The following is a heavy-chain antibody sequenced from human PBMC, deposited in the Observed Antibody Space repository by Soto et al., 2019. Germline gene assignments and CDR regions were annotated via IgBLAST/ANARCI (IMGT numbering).Heavy chain of an antibody. Sequence: GGSLRLSCAASGFTFNRYAMNWVRQAAGNGLEWVSGISGSSATTYYADSAKGRFTTSRDHSKNTPYVQMNSLGAGDTAAYYCAKDTEVVVTAPDYWGQGTLVSVS. CDR1: GFTFNRYA. V-gene: IGHV3-23*01. D-gene: IGHD2-21*02. CDR3: AKDTEVVVTAPDY. J-gene: IGHJ4*02. CDR2: ISGSSATT.